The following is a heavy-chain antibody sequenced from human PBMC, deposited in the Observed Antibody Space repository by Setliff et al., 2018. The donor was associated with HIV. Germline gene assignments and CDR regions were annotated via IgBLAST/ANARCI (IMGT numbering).Heavy chain of an antibody. J-gene: IGHJ6*02. CDR2: IYTSGST. Sequence: KPSETLSLTCTVSGGSINTYYWSWIRQPAGKGLEWIGRIYTSGSTKYNPSLKSRVTMSIDTSKNQFSLKLSSVTAADTAVYYCAGFGELLDYYYGMDVWGQGTTVTVS. V-gene: IGHV4-4*07. CDR1: GGSINTYY. D-gene: IGHD3-10*01. CDR3: AGFGELLDYYYGMDV.